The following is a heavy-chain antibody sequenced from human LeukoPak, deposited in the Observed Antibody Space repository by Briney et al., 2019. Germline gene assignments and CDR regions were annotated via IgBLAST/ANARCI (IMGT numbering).Heavy chain of an antibody. Sequence: SETLSLTCTVSGGSISSYYWSWIRQPPGKGLEWIGYIYYSGSTNYNPSLKSRVTISVDTSKNQFSLELSSVTAADTAVYYCAREDYSSSWYYFDYWGQGTLVTVSS. J-gene: IGHJ4*02. CDR2: IYYSGST. D-gene: IGHD6-13*01. CDR1: GGSISSYY. V-gene: IGHV4-59*01. CDR3: AREDYSSSWYYFDY.